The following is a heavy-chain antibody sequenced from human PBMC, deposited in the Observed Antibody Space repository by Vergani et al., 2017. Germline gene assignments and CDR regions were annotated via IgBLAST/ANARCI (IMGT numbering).Heavy chain of an antibody. CDR2: INHSGST. CDR1: GGSFSGYY. CDR3: ARKSITMVRGVIGRFDP. V-gene: IGHV4-34*01. Sequence: QVQIQQWGAGLLKPSETLSLTCAVYGGSFSGYYWSWIRQTPGKGLEWIGEINHSGSTNYNPSLKSRVTISVDTSKNQFSLKLSSVTAADTAVYYCARKSITMVRGVIGRFDPWGQGTLVTVSS. J-gene: IGHJ5*02. D-gene: IGHD3-10*01.